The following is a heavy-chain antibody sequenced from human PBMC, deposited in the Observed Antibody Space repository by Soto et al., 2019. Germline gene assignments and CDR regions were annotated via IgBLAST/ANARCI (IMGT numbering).Heavy chain of an antibody. V-gene: IGHV1-69*13. Sequence: SVKVSCKASGGTFSSYAISWVRQAPGQGLEWMGGIIPIFGTANYAQKFQGRVTITADESTSTAYMELSSLRSEDTAVYYCARERRFDRYFDYWGQGTLVTVSS. CDR1: GGTFSSYA. CDR3: ARERRFDRYFDY. CDR2: IIPIFGTA. J-gene: IGHJ4*02.